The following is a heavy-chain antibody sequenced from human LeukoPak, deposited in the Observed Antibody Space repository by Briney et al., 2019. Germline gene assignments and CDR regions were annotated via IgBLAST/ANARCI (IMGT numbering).Heavy chain of an antibody. CDR1: GGSISSSSYY. J-gene: IGHJ4*02. D-gene: IGHD3-3*01. V-gene: IGHV4-39*01. CDR2: IYHSGST. Sequence: PSETLSLTCTVSGGSISSSSYYWGWIRQPPGKGLEWIGSIYHSGSTYYNPSLRSRVTISVDTSKNQFSLKLSSVTAADTAVYYCARSQITIFGVAIDSLYYFDYWGQGTLVTVSS. CDR3: ARSQITIFGVAIDSLYYFDY.